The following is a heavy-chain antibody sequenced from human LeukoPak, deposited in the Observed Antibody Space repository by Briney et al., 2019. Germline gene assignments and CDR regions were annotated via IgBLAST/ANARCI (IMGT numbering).Heavy chain of an antibody. V-gene: IGHV5-51*01. J-gene: IGHJ2*01. Sequence: GESLKISCKGSGYSFTRNWIGWVRQMPGKGLEWMAIIYPGDSDTRHSPSFQGQVTISADKSINTAYLQWSSLKASDTAMYYCARRVVNNRNWYFDLWGRGTLVTVSS. CDR2: IYPGDSDT. CDR3: ARRVVNNRNWYFDL. D-gene: IGHD4-23*01. CDR1: GYSFTRNW.